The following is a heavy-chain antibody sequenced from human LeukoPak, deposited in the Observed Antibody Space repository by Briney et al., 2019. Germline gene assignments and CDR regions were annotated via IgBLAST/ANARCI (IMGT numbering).Heavy chain of an antibody. D-gene: IGHD4-17*01. J-gene: IGHJ4*02. CDR3: ARLYGGNSAPYYFDY. CDR1: GGSISSSSYY. V-gene: IGHV4-39*01. CDR2: IYYSGST. Sequence: SETLSLTCTVSGGSISSSSYYWGWIRQPPGKGLEWIGSIYYSGSTYYNPSLKSRVTISVDTSKNQFSLKLSSVTAADTAVYYCARLYGGNSAPYYFDYWGQGTLVTVSS.